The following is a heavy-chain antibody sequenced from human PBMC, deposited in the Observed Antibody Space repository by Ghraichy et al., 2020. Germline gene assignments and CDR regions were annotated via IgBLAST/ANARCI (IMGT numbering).Heavy chain of an antibody. CDR2: IKQDGSEK. J-gene: IGHJ5*02. CDR1: GFTFTNYW. D-gene: IGHD3-10*01. CDR3: ARDVYGSGSYYAP. V-gene: IGHV3-7*03. Sequence: GGSLRLSCAASGFTFTNYWMTWVRQAPGKGLEWVANIKQDGSEKYYVDSVMGRFTISRDNAKNSLYLQLNSLRAEDTAVYYCARDVYGSGSYYAPWGQGTLVTVSS.